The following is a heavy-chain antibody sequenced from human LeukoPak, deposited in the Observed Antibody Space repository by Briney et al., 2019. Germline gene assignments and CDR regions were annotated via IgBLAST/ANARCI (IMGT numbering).Heavy chain of an antibody. CDR1: GGSFSGYY. CDR2: INHSGST. J-gene: IGHJ6*03. D-gene: IGHD6-13*01. Sequence: SETLSLTCAVYGGSFSGYYWSWIRQPPGKGLEWIGEINHSGSTNYNPSLKSRVTISVDTSKNQFSLKLSSVTAADTAVYYCARGGAAAGRQRYYYYMDVWGKGTTVTVSS. CDR3: ARGGAAAGRQRYYYYMDV. V-gene: IGHV4-34*01.